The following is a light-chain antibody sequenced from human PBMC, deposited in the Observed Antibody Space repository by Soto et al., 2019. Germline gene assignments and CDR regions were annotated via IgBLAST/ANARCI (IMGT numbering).Light chain of an antibody. CDR2: GAS. J-gene: IGKJ2*01. V-gene: IGKV3-15*01. Sequence: EIVMTQSPATLSVSPGERATLSCRASQSVSNNLAWYQQKPGQTPRLLIYGASTRATGIPVRFSGSGSGTEFTLTISSLQSEDFAVYYCPQYNNWPPVTFGQGTKLEIK. CDR3: PQYNNWPPVT. CDR1: QSVSNN.